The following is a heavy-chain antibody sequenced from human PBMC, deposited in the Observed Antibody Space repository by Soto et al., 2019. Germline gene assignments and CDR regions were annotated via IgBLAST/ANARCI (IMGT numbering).Heavy chain of an antibody. CDR1: GYTFTSYD. V-gene: IGHV1-8*01. J-gene: IGHJ6*03. D-gene: IGHD4-17*01. CDR3: ARGGEGDYGDFGSDPYYYYYMDV. Sequence: ASVKVSCKASGYTFTSYDINWVRQATGQGLEWMGWMNPNSGNTGYAQKFQGRVTMTRNTSISTAYMELSSLRSEDTAVYYCARGGEGDYGDFGSDPYYYYYMDVWGKGTTVTVSS. CDR2: MNPNSGNT.